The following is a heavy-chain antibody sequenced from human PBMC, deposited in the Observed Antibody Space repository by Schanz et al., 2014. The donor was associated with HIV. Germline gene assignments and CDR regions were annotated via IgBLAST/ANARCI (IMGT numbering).Heavy chain of an antibody. J-gene: IGHJ4*02. D-gene: IGHD3-10*01. V-gene: IGHV4-30-4*01. CDR1: GGSISSGDYY. Sequence: QVQLQESGPGLLKPSQTLSLTCTVSGGSISSGDYYWSWIRQPPGKGLEWIGYIYYSGSTYYTPSLRSRLSVSMDTSKNQFSLKLTSATAADTAVYYCASLDYYDSGTYSFDYWGQGTLVTVSS. CDR3: ASLDYYDSGTYSFDY. CDR2: IYYSGST.